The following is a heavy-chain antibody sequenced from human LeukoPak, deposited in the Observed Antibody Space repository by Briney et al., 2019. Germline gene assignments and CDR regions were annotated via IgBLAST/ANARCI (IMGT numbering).Heavy chain of an antibody. Sequence: GGSLRLSCAASGFTFSSYSMNWVRQAPGKGLEWVSSISSSSSYIYYADSVKGRFTISRDNSKNTLYLQMNSLRAEDTAVYYCARDTCSSTGCYPTFDYWGQGTLVTVSS. V-gene: IGHV3-21*01. D-gene: IGHD2-2*01. J-gene: IGHJ4*02. CDR1: GFTFSSYS. CDR2: ISSSSSYI. CDR3: ARDTCSSTGCYPTFDY.